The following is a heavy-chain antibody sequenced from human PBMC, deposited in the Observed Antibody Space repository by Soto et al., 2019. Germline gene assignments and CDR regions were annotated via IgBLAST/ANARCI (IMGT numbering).Heavy chain of an antibody. CDR1: GVTINNYH. Sequence: SETLSLTCFVSGVTINNYHWIWIRQPPGKGLEWIADIFYSGDTTYSPALKSRVTISVDTSKNQLSLKLTSVTAADTAVHYCAGLPKYTSSWSTFDSWGRGTLVTVSS. D-gene: IGHD6-13*01. CDR2: IFYSGDT. CDR3: AGLPKYTSSWSTFDS. V-gene: IGHV4-59*01. J-gene: IGHJ4*02.